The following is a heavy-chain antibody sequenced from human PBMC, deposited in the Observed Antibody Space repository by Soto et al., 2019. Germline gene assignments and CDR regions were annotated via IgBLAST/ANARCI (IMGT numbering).Heavy chain of an antibody. Sequence: SSETLSLTCTVSGGSISSDDYYWSWIRQAPGRGLEWIGYIHSSGSIYYNPSLKSRATMSIDTAGNQFSLKVSSVTVADTAVYYCARDLDGLHDDTSGPFPRPGWGQGALVTVSS. V-gene: IGHV4-30-4*01. J-gene: IGHJ1*01. CDR3: ARDLDGLHDDTSGPFPRPG. CDR1: GGSISSDDYY. CDR2: IHSSGSI. D-gene: IGHD3-22*01.